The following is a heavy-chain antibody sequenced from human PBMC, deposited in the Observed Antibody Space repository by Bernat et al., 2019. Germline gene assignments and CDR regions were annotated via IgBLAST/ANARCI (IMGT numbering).Heavy chain of an antibody. J-gene: IGHJ4*02. Sequence: EVQLVESGGGLVQPGGSLRLSCAASGFTFSSYWMSWVRQAPGKGLEWVANIKQDGSEKYYVDSVKGRFTISRDNAKNSLYLQMNSLRAEDTAVYYCARAPYYYDSSGYLSHAYFDYWGQGTLVTVSS. V-gene: IGHV3-7*03. CDR3: ARAPYYYDSSGYLSHAYFDY. D-gene: IGHD3-22*01. CDR1: GFTFSSYW. CDR2: IKQDGSEK.